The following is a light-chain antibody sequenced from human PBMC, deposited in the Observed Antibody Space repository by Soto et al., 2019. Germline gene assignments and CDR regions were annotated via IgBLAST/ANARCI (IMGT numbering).Light chain of an antibody. V-gene: IGKV3-20*01. J-gene: IGKJ5*01. CDR2: GAS. CDR3: HYYGYGRDA. CDR1: QSVSSNY. Sequence: ISLTQSPGTLSLSPGETVTLSCRASQSVSSNYLAWYQQKPGQAPRLLIYGASTRATGISDRFSGSGSGTDFTLTISRLEPEDFAVYYCHYYGYGRDAFGQGTRLEIK.